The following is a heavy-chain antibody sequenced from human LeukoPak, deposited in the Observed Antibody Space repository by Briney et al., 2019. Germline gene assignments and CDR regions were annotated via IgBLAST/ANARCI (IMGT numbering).Heavy chain of an antibody. CDR2: ISSSSGYI. CDR1: GFTFSSYS. Sequence: PGGSLRLSCAASGFTFSSYSMNWVRQAPGKGLEWVSSISSSSGYIYYADSVKGRFTISRDNAKNSLYLQMNRLRAEDTAVYYCARAEYSSGSTGEDYWGQGTLVTVSS. V-gene: IGHV3-21*01. CDR3: ARAEYSSGSTGEDY. D-gene: IGHD6-19*01. J-gene: IGHJ4*02.